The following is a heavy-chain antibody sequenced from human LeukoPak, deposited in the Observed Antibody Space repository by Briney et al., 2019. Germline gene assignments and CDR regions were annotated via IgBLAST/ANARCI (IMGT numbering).Heavy chain of an antibody. CDR3: AKGWVGTHTARGFDY. D-gene: IGHD1-14*01. Sequence: GGSLRLSCAVSGFTFSSYGIHWVRQAPGKGLEWVAFIRDDGSNKYYADSVKGRFTISRDNSKNTLYLQMNSLKVEDAAVYYCAKGWVGTHTARGFDYWGQGTLVTVSS. CDR2: IRDDGSNK. CDR1: GFTFSSYG. J-gene: IGHJ4*02. V-gene: IGHV3-30*02.